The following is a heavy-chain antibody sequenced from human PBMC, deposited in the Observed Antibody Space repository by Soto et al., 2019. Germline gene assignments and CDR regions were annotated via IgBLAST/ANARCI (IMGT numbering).Heavy chain of an antibody. CDR1: GFTFSSYA. J-gene: IGHJ5*02. CDR3: AKDLRCTNGVCYTSNWFDP. V-gene: IGHV3-23*01. D-gene: IGHD2-8*01. Sequence: PGGSLRLSCAASGFTFSSYAMSWVRQAPGKGLEWVSAISGSGGSTYYADSVKGRFTISRDNSKNTLYLQMNSLRAEDTAVYYCAKDLRCTNGVCYTSNWFDPWGQGTLVTVSS. CDR2: ISGSGGST.